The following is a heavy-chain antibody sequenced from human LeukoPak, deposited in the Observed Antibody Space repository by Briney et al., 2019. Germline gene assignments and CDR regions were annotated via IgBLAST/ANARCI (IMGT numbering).Heavy chain of an antibody. D-gene: IGHD6-13*01. Sequence: RAGGSLRLSCAASGFTFSSYWMSWVRQAPGKGLEWVSSIDIGSTYIYYADSVKGRFTISRDNAKNSVYLQMNSLRAEDTAVYYCARGLYQQLIPLNPPAAEYFPHWGQGTLVTVS. J-gene: IGHJ1*01. CDR1: GFTFSSYW. CDR2: IDIGSTYI. V-gene: IGHV3-21*01. CDR3: ARGLYQQLIPLNPPAAEYFPH.